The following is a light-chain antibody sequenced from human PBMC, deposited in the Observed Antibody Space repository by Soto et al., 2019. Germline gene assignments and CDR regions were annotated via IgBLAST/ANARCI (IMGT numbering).Light chain of an antibody. CDR3: QQRSNWPIT. V-gene: IGKV3-11*01. CDR1: QSVSSY. CDR2: DAS. Sequence: EIVLTQSPATLSLSHGERATLSRRASQSVSSYLAWYQQKPGQAPRLLIYDASNRATGIPARFSGSGSGTDFTLTISSLEPEDFAVYYCQQRSNWPITFGQGTRLEIK. J-gene: IGKJ5*01.